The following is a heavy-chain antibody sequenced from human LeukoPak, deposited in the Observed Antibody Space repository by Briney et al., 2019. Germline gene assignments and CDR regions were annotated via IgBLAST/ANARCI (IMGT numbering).Heavy chain of an antibody. V-gene: IGHV4-34*01. CDR3: ARDRGRYSSSSGLVQH. D-gene: IGHD6-6*01. CDR1: GGSFSDYY. CDR2: INHSGSN. J-gene: IGHJ1*01. Sequence: SETLSLTCAVYGGSFSDYYWSWLRQPPGKGLEWIGEINHSGSNNYNPSLKRRLTISVDTSKNQFSLKLSSVTAADTAVYYCARDRGRYSSSSGLVQHWGQGTLVTVSS.